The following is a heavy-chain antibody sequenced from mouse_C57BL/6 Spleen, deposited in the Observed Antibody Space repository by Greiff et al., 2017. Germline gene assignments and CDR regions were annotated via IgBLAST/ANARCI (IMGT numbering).Heavy chain of an antibody. CDR3: ASARGPTGTGAY. V-gene: IGHV1-69*01. J-gene: IGHJ3*01. D-gene: IGHD4-1*01. CDR2: IDPSDSYT. CDR1: GYTFTSYW. Sequence: VQLQQPGAELVMPGASVKLSCKASGYTFTSYWMHWVKQRPGQGLEWIGEIDPSDSYTNYNQKFKGKSTLTVDKSSSTAYMQLSSLTSEDSAVYYCASARGPTGTGAYWGQRTLVTVSA.